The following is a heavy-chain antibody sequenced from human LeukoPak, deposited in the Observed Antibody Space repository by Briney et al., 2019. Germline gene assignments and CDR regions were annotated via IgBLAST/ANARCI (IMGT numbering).Heavy chain of an antibody. CDR3: ARHASYCSGGSCYKGWFDP. CDR1: GGSISSGGYS. Sequence: PSETLSLTCAVSGGSISSGGYSWSWIRQPPGKGLEWIGYIYHSGSTYYNPSLKSRVTISVDTSKNQFSLKLSSVTAADTAVYYCARHASYCSGGSCYKGWFDPWGQGTLVSVSS. CDR2: IYHSGST. D-gene: IGHD2-15*01. J-gene: IGHJ5*02. V-gene: IGHV4-30-2*03.